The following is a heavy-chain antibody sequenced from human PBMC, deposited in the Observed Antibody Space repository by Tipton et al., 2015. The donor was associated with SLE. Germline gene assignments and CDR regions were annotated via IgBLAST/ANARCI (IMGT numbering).Heavy chain of an antibody. CDR1: GFTFSSYG. J-gene: IGHJ4*02. CDR2: ISGSGGST. V-gene: IGHV3-23*01. Sequence: SLRLSCAASGFTFSSYGMSWVRQAPGKGLEWVSAISGSGGSTYYADSVKGRFTIPRDNSRNTLYLQMNSLRAEDTAVYYCAKMRIQLWLLDYWGQGTLVTVSS. D-gene: IGHD5-18*01. CDR3: AKMRIQLWLLDY.